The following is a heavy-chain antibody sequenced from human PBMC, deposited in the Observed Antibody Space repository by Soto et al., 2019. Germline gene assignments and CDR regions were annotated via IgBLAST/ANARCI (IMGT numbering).Heavy chain of an antibody. J-gene: IGHJ4*02. CDR2: ISGGGDTT. D-gene: IGHD3-10*01. Sequence: EVQLLESGGGLVQPGGSLRLSCAASGFTFNNNAMTWVRQAPGKGLEWFSAISGGGDTTSYADSVKGRFTVSRDGSKNTLYLQMSSLRAEDTALYYCAKGRGGSGSLTPRVDFWGQGTLVTVSS. V-gene: IGHV3-23*01. CDR1: GFTFNNNA. CDR3: AKGRGGSGSLTPRVDF.